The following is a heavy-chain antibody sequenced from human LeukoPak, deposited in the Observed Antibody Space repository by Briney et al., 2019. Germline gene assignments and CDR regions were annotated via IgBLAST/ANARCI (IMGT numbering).Heavy chain of an antibody. CDR1: GGSISSYY. V-gene: IGHV4-59*01. J-gene: IGHJ4*02. D-gene: IGHD2-2*01. CDR3: AKDPGYQVVYCFDY. CDR2: IYYSGST. Sequence: PSETLSLTCTVSGGSISSYYWSWIRQPPGKGLEWIGYIYYSGSTNYNPSLKSRVTISVDTSKNQFSLKLSSVTAADTAVYYCAKDPGYQVVYCFDYWGQGTLVTVSS.